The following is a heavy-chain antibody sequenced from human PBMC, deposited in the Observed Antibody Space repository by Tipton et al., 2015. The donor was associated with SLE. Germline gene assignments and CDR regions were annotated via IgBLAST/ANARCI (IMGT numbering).Heavy chain of an antibody. Sequence: QSGAEVKKPGASVKVSCKASGYTFTSYGISWVRQAPGQGLEWMGWVSAYNGNTNYAQKLQGRVTMTTDTSTSTAYMELRSLRSDDTAAYYCARWVKKLGNNWFDPWGQGTLVTVSS. CDR2: VSAYNGNT. CDR3: ARWVKKLGNNWFDP. D-gene: IGHD7-27*01. CDR1: GYTFTSYG. V-gene: IGHV1-18*01. J-gene: IGHJ5*02.